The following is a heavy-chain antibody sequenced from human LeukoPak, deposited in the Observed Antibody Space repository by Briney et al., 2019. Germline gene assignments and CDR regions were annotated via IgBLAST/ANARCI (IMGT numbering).Heavy chain of an antibody. V-gene: IGHV3-21*01. CDR2: ISSSSSYI. Sequence: GGSLRLSCAASGFTFSSYSMNWVRQAPGKGLEWVSSISSSSSYIYYADSVKGRFTISRDNAKNSLYLQMNSLRAEDTAVYYCARWAAAATPFDYWGQGTLVTVSS. J-gene: IGHJ4*02. CDR1: GFTFSSYS. D-gene: IGHD6-13*01. CDR3: ARWAAAATPFDY.